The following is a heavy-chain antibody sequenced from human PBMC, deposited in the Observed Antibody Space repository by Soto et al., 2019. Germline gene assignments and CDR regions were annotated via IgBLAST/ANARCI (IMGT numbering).Heavy chain of an antibody. CDR2: ISAYNGNT. D-gene: IGHD6-19*01. CDR3: ARDPRSGRGDSSGRALNRFDP. J-gene: IGHJ5*02. CDR1: GYTFTSYG. V-gene: IGHV1-18*01. Sequence: QVQLVQSGAEVKKPGASVKVSCKASGYTFTSYGISWVRQAPGQGLEWMGWISAYNGNTNYAQKLQGRFTMTTDTSRSTAYMELRSLRSDGTAVYYCARDPRSGRGDSSGRALNRFDPWGQGTLVTVSS.